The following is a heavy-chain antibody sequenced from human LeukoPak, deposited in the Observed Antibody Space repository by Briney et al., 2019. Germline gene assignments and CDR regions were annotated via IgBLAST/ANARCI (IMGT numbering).Heavy chain of an antibody. CDR3: ARGVDFWSGYYGGYS. D-gene: IGHD3-3*01. CDR1: GFTFSNYA. V-gene: IGHV3-30-3*01. CDR2: ISYDGSNK. J-gene: IGHJ4*02. Sequence: PGGSLRLSCAASGFTFSNYAMHWVRQAPGKGLEWVAIISYDGSNKYYADSVKGRFTISRDNSKNTLYLQMNSLTAEDTAVYYCARGVDFWSGYYGGYSWGQGTLVTVSS.